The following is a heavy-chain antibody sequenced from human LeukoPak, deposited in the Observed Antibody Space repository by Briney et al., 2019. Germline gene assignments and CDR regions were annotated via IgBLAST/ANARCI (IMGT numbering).Heavy chain of an antibody. V-gene: IGHV4-61*08. Sequence: SETLSLTCTVSGGSISSGDYYWSWIRQPPGKGLEWIGYIYYSGSTNYNPSLKSRVTISVDTSKNQFSLKLSSVTAADTAVYYCARGGGYDSSFDYWGQGTLVTVSS. CDR1: GGSISSGDYY. CDR2: IYYSGST. J-gene: IGHJ4*02. CDR3: ARGGGYDSSFDY. D-gene: IGHD5-12*01.